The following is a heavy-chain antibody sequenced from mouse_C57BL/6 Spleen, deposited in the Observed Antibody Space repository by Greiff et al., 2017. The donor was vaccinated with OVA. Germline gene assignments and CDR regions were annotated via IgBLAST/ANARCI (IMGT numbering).Heavy chain of an antibody. CDR2: ISGGGGNT. Sequence: EVKLVESGGGLVKPGGSLKLSCAASGFTFSSYTMSWVRQTPEKRLEWVATISGGGGNTYYPDSVKGRFTISRDNAKNTLYLQMSSLRPEDTALYYCARRNTTASWYFDVWGTGTTVTVSS. CDR1: GFTFSSYT. V-gene: IGHV5-9*01. CDR3: ARRNTTASWYFDV. J-gene: IGHJ1*03. D-gene: IGHD1-2*01.